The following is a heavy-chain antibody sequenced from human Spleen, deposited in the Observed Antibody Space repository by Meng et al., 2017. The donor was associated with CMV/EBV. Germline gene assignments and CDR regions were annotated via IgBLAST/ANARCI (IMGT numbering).Heavy chain of an antibody. CDR2: ISAYNGNT. CDR3: ERDRATRAYYFDY. CDR1: GYTFTNYG. J-gene: IGHJ4*02. Sequence: KASGYTFTNYGISWVRQAPGQGLEWMGGISAYNGNTKYAQKLQGRVTMTTDTSTSTAYMELRSLRSDDTAIYFCERDRATRAYYFDYWGQGTLVTVSS. V-gene: IGHV1-18*01. D-gene: IGHD1-1*01.